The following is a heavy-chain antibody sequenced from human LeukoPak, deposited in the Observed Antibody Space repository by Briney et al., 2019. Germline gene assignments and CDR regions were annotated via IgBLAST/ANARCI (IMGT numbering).Heavy chain of an antibody. V-gene: IGHV5-51*01. CDR1: GYSFTSYW. CDR3: ARQRFTMRAYAGNWFDP. D-gene: IGHD3-10*01. Sequence: GESLKISCKGSGYSFTSYWIGWGRQMPGKGLEWMGIIYPDDSDTRYSPSFQGQVTISADKSISPAYLQWSSLRASDTAMYYCARQRFTMRAYAGNWFDPWGQGTLVTVSS. J-gene: IGHJ5*02. CDR2: IYPDDSDT.